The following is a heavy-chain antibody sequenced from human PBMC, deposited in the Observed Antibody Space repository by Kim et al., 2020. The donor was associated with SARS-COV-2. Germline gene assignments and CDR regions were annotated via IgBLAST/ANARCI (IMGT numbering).Heavy chain of an antibody. V-gene: IGHV1-69*01. Sequence: AQKCQARVTITADEATSTAYMELSSLRSEDTAVYYCARDLTYSSSSAFDYWGQGTLVTVSS. D-gene: IGHD6-6*01. CDR3: ARDLTYSSSSAFDY. J-gene: IGHJ4*02.